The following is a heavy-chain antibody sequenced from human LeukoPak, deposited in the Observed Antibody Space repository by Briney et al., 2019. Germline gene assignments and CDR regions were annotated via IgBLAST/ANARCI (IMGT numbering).Heavy chain of an antibody. D-gene: IGHD6-13*01. CDR3: ARDSGSSSWYSGLDYYYYMDV. V-gene: IGHV4-4*07. Sequence: PSETLSLTCTVSGGSISSYYWSWIRQPAGKGLEWIGRIYTSGSTNYNPSLKSRVTMSVDTSKNQFSLKLSSVTAADTAVYYCARDSGSSSWYSGLDYYYYMDVWGKGTTVTVSS. J-gene: IGHJ6*03. CDR1: GGSISSYY. CDR2: IYTSGST.